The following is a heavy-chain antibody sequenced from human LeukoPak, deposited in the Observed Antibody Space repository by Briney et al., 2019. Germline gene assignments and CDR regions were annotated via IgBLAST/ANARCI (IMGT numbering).Heavy chain of an antibody. Sequence: PSETLSLTCTVSGGSISSYYWSWLRQPPGKGLEGIGYIYYSGSTNYNPSLTSRVTISVDTSKNQFSLKLSSVTAADTAVYYCARAGSGSYYIFDYWGQGTLVTVSS. CDR3: ARAGSGSYYIFDY. D-gene: IGHD3-10*01. CDR1: GGSISSYY. J-gene: IGHJ4*02. V-gene: IGHV4-59*01. CDR2: IYYSGST.